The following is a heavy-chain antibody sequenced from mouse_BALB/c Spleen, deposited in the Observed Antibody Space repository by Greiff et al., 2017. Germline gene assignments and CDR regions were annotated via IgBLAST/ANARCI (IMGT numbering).Heavy chain of an antibody. Sequence: VQLQESGAELVRPGASVTLSCKASGYTFTDYEMHWVKQTPVHGLEWIGAIDPETGGTAYNQKFKGKATLTADKSSSTAYMELRSLTSEDSAVYYCTRKGNYFDYWGQGTTLTVSS. V-gene: IGHV1-15*01. CDR1: GYTFTDYE. CDR2: IDPETGGT. J-gene: IGHJ2*01. CDR3: TRKGNYFDY.